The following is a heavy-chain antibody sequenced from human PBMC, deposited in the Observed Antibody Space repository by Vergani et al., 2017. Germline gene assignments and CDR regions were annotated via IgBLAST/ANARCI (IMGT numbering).Heavy chain of an antibody. J-gene: IGHJ5*01. D-gene: IGHD1-26*01. CDR3: TRAYGRYSWFDF. CDR1: GFTFNTYA. Sequence: EVQLLESGGGLVQPGGSLRLSCAGSGFTFNTYAMNWVRQAPGKGLEWVSGITASGATTYYADSVKGRFTISRDNSKNTLYLQMSSLRVEDTAIYYCTRAYGRYSWFDFWGQGTLVTVSS. CDR2: ITASGATT. V-gene: IGHV3-23*01.